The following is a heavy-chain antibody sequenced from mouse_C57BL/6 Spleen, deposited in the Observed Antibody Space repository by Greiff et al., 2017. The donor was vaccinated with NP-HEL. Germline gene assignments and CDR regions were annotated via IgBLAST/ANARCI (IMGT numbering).Heavy chain of an antibody. V-gene: IGHV1-82*01. J-gene: IGHJ2*01. CDR3: ALYGSSHYFDY. CDR1: GYAFSSSW. Sequence: VQLQQSGPELVKPGASVKISCKASGYAFSSSWMNWVKQRPGKGLEWIGRIYPGDGDTNYNGKFKGKATLTADKSSSTAYMQRSSLTSEDSAVYFCALYGSSHYFDYWGQGTTLTVSS. D-gene: IGHD1-1*01. CDR2: IYPGDGDT.